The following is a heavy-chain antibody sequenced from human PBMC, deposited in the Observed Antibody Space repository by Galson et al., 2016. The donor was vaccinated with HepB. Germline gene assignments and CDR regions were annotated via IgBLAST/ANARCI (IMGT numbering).Heavy chain of an antibody. D-gene: IGHD3-16*01. CDR1: GFSLNTRGVC. J-gene: IGHJ4*02. CDR2: VDWDDDK. Sequence: PALVKPTQTLTLTCTFSGFSLNTRGVCVSWLRQPPGKALEWLALVDWDDDKYYSASLKTRLTISKDTSKNQVVLTMTNMDPVDTATYYCARENGSSLRWGYFDYWGQGILVSVSS. V-gene: IGHV2-70*01. CDR3: ARENGSSLRWGYFDY.